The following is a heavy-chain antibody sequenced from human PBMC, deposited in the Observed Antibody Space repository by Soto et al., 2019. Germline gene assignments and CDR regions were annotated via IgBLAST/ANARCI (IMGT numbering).Heavy chain of an antibody. Sequence: PSETLSLTCTVSGGSISSGGYYWSWIRQHPGKGLEWIGYIYYSGSTYYNPSLKSRVTISVDTSKNQFSLKLSSVTAADMAVYYFARDQLWFGEIRWFDPWGQGTLVTVSS. CDR1: GGSISSGGYY. CDR2: IYYSGST. V-gene: IGHV4-31*03. D-gene: IGHD3-10*01. CDR3: ARDQLWFGEIRWFDP. J-gene: IGHJ5*02.